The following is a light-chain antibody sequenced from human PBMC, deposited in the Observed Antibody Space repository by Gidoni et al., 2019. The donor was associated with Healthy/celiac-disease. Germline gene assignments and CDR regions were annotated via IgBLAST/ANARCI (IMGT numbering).Light chain of an antibody. V-gene: IGKV1-33*01. CDR2: DAS. Sequence: DIQMTQSPSSLSASVGDRVTITCQASQDISNYLNRYQQKPGKAPKLLIYDASNLETGVPSRFSGSGSGTDFTFTISSLQPEDIATYYCQQYDNLRYTFGQGTKLEIK. CDR1: QDISNY. CDR3: QQYDNLRYT. J-gene: IGKJ2*01.